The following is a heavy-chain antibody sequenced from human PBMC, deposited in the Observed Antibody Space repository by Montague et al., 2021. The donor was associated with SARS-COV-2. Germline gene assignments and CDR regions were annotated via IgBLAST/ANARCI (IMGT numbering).Heavy chain of an antibody. V-gene: IGHV3-23*01. CDR3: ARGVMTPDY. Sequence: SLRLSCAVSGFTFTSYAMSWVRQAPGKGLEWVSGIVGSDSSTHYADSVKGRFTISRDNSKNMVYLQMNSLRAEDTAVYYCARGVMTPDYWGQGTLVTVSS. CDR2: IVGSDSST. J-gene: IGHJ4*02. D-gene: IGHD3-16*01. CDR1: GFTFTSYA.